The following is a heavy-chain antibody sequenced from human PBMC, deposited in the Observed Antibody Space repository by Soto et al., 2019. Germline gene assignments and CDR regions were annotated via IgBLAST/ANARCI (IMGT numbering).Heavy chain of an antibody. Sequence: QITLKESGPTLVKPTQTLTLTCTFSGFSLSTSGVGVGWMRQPPGKALEWLALIYWDDDKRYSPSLKSRLTITKDTSKNLVVLTMTNMDPVDTATYYCAHLTYYYDSSGYYSRAEYFQHWGQGTLVTVSS. CDR3: AHLTYYYDSSGYYSRAEYFQH. CDR2: IYWDDDK. V-gene: IGHV2-5*02. D-gene: IGHD3-22*01. CDR1: GFSLSTSGVG. J-gene: IGHJ1*01.